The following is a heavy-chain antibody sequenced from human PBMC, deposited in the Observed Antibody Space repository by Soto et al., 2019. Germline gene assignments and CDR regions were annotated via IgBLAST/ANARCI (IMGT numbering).Heavy chain of an antibody. V-gene: IGHV1-69*12. Sequence: QVQVVQSGAEVKKPGSSVKVSCKASGGTFSTAAISWVRQAPGQGLEWMGGIMPIFRTADYAQKFQGRVTITADESTSTAYLEVRSLRSEDTAVYYCARDKVRPQLGGNYYYIMDVWGQGNTVTVSS. CDR3: ARDKVRPQLGGNYYYIMDV. CDR2: IMPIFRTA. D-gene: IGHD3-3*02. CDR1: GGTFSTAA. J-gene: IGHJ6*02.